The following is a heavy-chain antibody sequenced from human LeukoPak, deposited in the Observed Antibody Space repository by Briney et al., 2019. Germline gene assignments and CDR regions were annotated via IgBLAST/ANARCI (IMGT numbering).Heavy chain of an antibody. D-gene: IGHD3-16*01. CDR2: IYHSGST. J-gene: IGHJ3*02. CDR1: GGSISSGGYS. Sequence: SQTLSLTCAVSGGSISSGGYSWSWIRQPPGKGLEWIGYIYHSGSTYYNPSLKSRVTISVDRSKNQFSLKLSSVTAADTAVYYCARVIGGVLAFDIWGQGTIVTVSS. CDR3: ARVIGGVLAFDI. V-gene: IGHV4-30-2*01.